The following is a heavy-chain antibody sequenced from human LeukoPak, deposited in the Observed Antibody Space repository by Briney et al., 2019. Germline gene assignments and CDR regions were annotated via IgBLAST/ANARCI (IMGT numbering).Heavy chain of an antibody. CDR3: AREGGAAYYYDSSGNAAWYLDL. V-gene: IGHV5-51*01. J-gene: IGHJ2*01. D-gene: IGHD3-22*01. CDR1: GYSFTSYW. Sequence: GESLKISCKGSGYSFTSYWIGWVRQMPGKGLEWMGIIYPGDSDTRYSPSFQGQVTISADKSISTACLQWSSLKASDTAMYYCAREGGAAYYYDSSGNAAWYLDLWGRGTLVTVSS. CDR2: IYPGDSDT.